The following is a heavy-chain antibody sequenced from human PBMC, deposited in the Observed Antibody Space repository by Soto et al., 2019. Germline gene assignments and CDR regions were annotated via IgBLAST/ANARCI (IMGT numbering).Heavy chain of an antibody. CDR1: GASISTSY. J-gene: IGHJ4*02. CDR2: IYSSGTT. CDR3: GRDLGGAYGAFDH. Sequence: NPSETLSLTCTVSGASISTSYWSWIRLPPGKGLEWIGYIYSSGTTKYNPSLKSRVAISIDTSKNQFSLKLSSVTAADTAIYYCGRDLGGAYGAFDHWGQGTLVTVSS. D-gene: IGHD4-17*01. V-gene: IGHV4-59*01.